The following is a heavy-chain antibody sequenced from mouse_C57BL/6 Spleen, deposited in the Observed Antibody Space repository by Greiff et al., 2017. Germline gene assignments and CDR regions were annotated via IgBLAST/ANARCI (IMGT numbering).Heavy chain of an antibody. J-gene: IGHJ2*01. CDR1: GYTFTSYW. CDR3: AREGAYYLDY. CDR2: IYPGSGST. V-gene: IGHV1-55*01. Sequence: VQLQQPGAELVKPGASVKMSCKASGYTFTSYWITWVKQRPGQGLEWIGDIYPGSGSTNYNEKFKSKATLTVDTDSSTAYMQLSSLTSEDSAVYYCAREGAYYLDYWGQGTTLTVSS.